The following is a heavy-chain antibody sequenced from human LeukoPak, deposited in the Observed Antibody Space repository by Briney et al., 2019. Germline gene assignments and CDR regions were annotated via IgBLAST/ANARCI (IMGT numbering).Heavy chain of an antibody. J-gene: IGHJ4*02. V-gene: IGHV1-69-2*01. D-gene: IGHD3-22*01. CDR1: GYTFTDYY. Sequence: ASVKISCKVSGYTFTDYYMHWVQQAPGKGLEWMGLVDPEDGETIYAEKFQGRVTMTRNTSISTAYMELSSLRSEDTAVYYCARSRGYYDSSGYYEVADYWGQGTLVTVSS. CDR2: VDPEDGET. CDR3: ARSRGYYDSSGYYEVADY.